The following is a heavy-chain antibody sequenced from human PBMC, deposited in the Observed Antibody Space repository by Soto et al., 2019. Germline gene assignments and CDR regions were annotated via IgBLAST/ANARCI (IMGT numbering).Heavy chain of an antibody. D-gene: IGHD6-25*01. V-gene: IGHV2-5*02. CDR1: GFSLSADGVG. CDR2: LYWDDDQ. Sequence: QITLKESGPPLVKPTQTLTLTCTFSGFSLSADGVGVGWFRRSPGKALEWLALLYWDDDQGYSPSLKTRLTINKDTSTIQVVLTKTNMDLVDTATYYGANADGGTGWANDALDVWGQGTV. CDR3: ANADGGTGWANDALDV. J-gene: IGHJ3*01.